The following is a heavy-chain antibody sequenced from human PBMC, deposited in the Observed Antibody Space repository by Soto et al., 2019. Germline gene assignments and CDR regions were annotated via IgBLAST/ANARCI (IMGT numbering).Heavy chain of an antibody. V-gene: IGHV3-21*03. CDR3: ARDPRRLLRIGYSNA. D-gene: IGHD2-15*01. Sequence: HLVESGGGLVEPGGSLRLSCAASGFTFSNYNMNWVRQAPGKGLECVSSINPDSTNTYYADSMRGRFTISRDNAKDSLYLHMTSLRVEDTAVYFCARDPRRLLRIGYSNAWGQGTLVTVSS. CDR1: GFTFSNYN. CDR2: INPDSTNT. J-gene: IGHJ5*02.